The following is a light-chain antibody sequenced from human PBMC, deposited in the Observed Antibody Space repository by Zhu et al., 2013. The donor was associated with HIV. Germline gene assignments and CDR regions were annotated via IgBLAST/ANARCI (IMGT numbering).Light chain of an antibody. Sequence: DIVLTQSPAILSLSPGEKATLSCGASQNVTSRYLAWYQQRPGLAPRLLIYDSSSRATGIPDRFRGSGSGTDFTLTISRLEPEDFALYYCQHYGGSSWTFGQGTKVEI. CDR1: QNVTSRY. V-gene: IGKV3D-20*01. CDR3: QHYGGSSWT. J-gene: IGKJ1*01. CDR2: DSS.